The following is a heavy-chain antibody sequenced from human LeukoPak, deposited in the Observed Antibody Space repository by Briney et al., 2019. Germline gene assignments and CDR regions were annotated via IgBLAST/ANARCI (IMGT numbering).Heavy chain of an antibody. Sequence: GGSLRLSCAASGFTFSSYGMHWVRLAPGKGLEWVAVISYDGSNKYYADSVKGRFTISRDNSKNTLYLQMNSLRAEDTAVYYCARPQPEHYYGSGSFLSGFDPWGQGTLVTVSS. CDR2: ISYDGSNK. J-gene: IGHJ5*02. D-gene: IGHD3-10*01. V-gene: IGHV3-30*03. CDR3: ARPQPEHYYGSGSFLSGFDP. CDR1: GFTFSSYG.